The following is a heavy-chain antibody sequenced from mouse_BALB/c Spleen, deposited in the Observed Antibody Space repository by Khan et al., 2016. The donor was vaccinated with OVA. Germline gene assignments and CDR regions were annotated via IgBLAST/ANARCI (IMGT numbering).Heavy chain of an antibody. CDR2: ISTNYGHT. Sequence: MQLEESGAELARPGASVKMSCKASGYTFTDYTMHWVRQSHGKGLEWIGFISTNYGHTTNNQNFKDKATLTADKSSRTAYMELPSLTSEDSAIYDCTRGGGRREFAYWGQGTMVTVSA. V-gene: IGHV1-4*01. CDR3: TRGGGRREFAY. CDR1: GYTFTDYT. J-gene: IGHJ3*01. D-gene: IGHD1-1*02.